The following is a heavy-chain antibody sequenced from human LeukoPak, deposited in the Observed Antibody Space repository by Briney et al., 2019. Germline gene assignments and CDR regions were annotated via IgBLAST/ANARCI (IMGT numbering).Heavy chain of an antibody. D-gene: IGHD6-19*01. CDR1: GFTFSIYW. J-gene: IGHJ6*02. V-gene: IGHV3-7*01. Sequence: GGSLRLSCAASGFTFSIYWMSWVRQAPGKGLEWVANIKQDGSGKYYVDSVKGRFTISRDNAKNSLYLQMNSLRAEDAAVYYCARDGRGISVAGSPYGMDVWGQGTTVTVSS. CDR3: ARDGRGISVAGSPYGMDV. CDR2: IKQDGSGK.